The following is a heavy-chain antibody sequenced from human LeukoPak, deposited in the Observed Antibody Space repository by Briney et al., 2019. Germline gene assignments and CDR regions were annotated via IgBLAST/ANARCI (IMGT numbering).Heavy chain of an antibody. J-gene: IGHJ4*02. CDR3: ARLRTYGDYAINY. CDR1: GYSFTNNW. Sequence: GESLKISCKGSGYSFTNNWITWVRQMPGKGLEWMGRINPSDSYTNYSPSFQGHVTISADKSITTAYLQWSSLEPSDTAMYYCARLRTYGDYAINYWGQGTLVTVSS. V-gene: IGHV5-10-1*01. D-gene: IGHD4-17*01. CDR2: INPSDSYT.